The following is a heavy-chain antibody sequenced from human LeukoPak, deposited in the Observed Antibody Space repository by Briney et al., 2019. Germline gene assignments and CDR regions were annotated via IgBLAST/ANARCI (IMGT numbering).Heavy chain of an antibody. CDR1: GYTFTGYG. J-gene: IGHJ4*02. CDR2: ISAYNGNT. D-gene: IGHD7-27*01. Sequence: ASVKVSCKASGYTFTGYGISWVRQAPGQGLEWMGWISAYNGNTNYAQKLQGRVTMTTDTSTSTAYMELRSLRSDDTAVYYCARAFLLGGMGTHFDYWGQGTLVTVSS. V-gene: IGHV1-18*01. CDR3: ARAFLLGGMGTHFDY.